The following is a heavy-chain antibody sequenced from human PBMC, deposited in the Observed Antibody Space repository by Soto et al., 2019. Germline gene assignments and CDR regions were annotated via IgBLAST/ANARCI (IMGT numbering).Heavy chain of an antibody. V-gene: IGHV1-69*02. D-gene: IGHD2-15*01. J-gene: IGHJ6*03. Sequence: SVKVSCTASGGTFSSYTISWVRQAPGQGLEWMGRIIPILGIANYAQKFQGRVTITAGKSMSTAYMELSSLRSEDTAVYYCAKLSDYYYYMDVWGKGTTVTVSS. CDR3: AKLSDYYYYMDV. CDR1: GGTFSSYT. CDR2: IIPILGIA.